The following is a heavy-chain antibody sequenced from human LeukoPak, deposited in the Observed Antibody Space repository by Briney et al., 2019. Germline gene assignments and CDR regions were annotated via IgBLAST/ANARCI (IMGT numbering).Heavy chain of an antibody. CDR2: IYSGGST. Sequence: GGSLRLSCAASGFIVSNNYMSWVRQAPGKGLEWVSVIYSGGSTYYADSVKGRFTISRDNSKNMVYLQMNSLRAEDTAVYFCATTEAHTTLDYWGQGTLVTVSS. J-gene: IGHJ4*02. CDR1: GFIVSNNY. V-gene: IGHV3-53*01. CDR3: ATTEAHTTLDY. D-gene: IGHD1-1*01.